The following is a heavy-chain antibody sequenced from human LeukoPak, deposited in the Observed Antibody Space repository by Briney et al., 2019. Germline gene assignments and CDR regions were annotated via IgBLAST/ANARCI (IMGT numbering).Heavy chain of an antibody. J-gene: IGHJ4*02. Sequence: GGSLRLSCAASGFIVSSNYMSWVRQAPGEWLEWVSVIYSGGSTYYADSVKGRFTIYRDNSKNTLYLQMNSLRAEDTAVYYCARGTVDGYSHFDYWGQGTLVTVSS. V-gene: IGHV3-53*01. D-gene: IGHD5-24*01. CDR2: IYSGGST. CDR1: GFIVSSNY. CDR3: ARGTVDGYSHFDY.